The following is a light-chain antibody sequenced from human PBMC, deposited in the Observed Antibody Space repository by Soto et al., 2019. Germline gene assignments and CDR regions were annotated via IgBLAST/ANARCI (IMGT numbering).Light chain of an antibody. CDR3: QQRTRWPMT. CDR1: QSISSY. Sequence: DIDMTQSLSSLAASVGDIXXXXXXTSQSISSYLNRYQQKPGKVPKLLMYAAASLQSGVPSRFSGRGSGTDFTLTIISLEPEDFTVYYCQQRTRWPMTFGQGTRLEIK. CDR2: AAA. J-gene: IGKJ5*01. V-gene: IGKV1-39*01.